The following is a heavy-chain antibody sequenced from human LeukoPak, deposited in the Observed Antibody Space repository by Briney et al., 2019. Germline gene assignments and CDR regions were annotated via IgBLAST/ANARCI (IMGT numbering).Heavy chain of an antibody. V-gene: IGHV4-59*01. Sequence: SETLSLTCAVYGGSFSGYYWSWIRQPPGKGLEWIGCVHSSGSATYNPSLKSRVSMSVDTSKNQFSLRLSSVTAADTAMYYCARDIRIVGATLYFDYWGQGTLVTVSS. CDR3: ARDIRIVGATLYFDY. D-gene: IGHD1-26*01. CDR1: GGSFSGYY. J-gene: IGHJ4*02. CDR2: VHSSGSA.